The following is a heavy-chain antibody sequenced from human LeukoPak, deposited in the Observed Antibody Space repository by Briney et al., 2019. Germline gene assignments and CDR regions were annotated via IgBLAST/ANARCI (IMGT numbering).Heavy chain of an antibody. CDR1: GFTFSSYA. J-gene: IGHJ2*01. D-gene: IGHD4-17*01. Sequence: HTGGSLRLSCAASGFTFSSYAMSWVRQAPGKGLEWVSAISGSGGSTYYADSVKGRFTISRDNSKNTLYLQMNSLRAEDTAVYYCAKRTDYGDYGPPSYWYFDLWGRGTLVTVSS. CDR2: ISGSGGST. V-gene: IGHV3-23*01. CDR3: AKRTDYGDYGPPSYWYFDL.